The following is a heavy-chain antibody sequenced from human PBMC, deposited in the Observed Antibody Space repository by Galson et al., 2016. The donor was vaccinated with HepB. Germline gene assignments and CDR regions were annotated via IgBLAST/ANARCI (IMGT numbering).Heavy chain of an antibody. CDR3: AGGLGTIFGVVITDYYYYGMDV. J-gene: IGHJ6*02. CDR2: IIPIFGTA. V-gene: IGHV1-69*13. CDR1: GGTFSSYA. D-gene: IGHD3-3*01. Sequence: SVKVSCKASGGTFSSYAISWVRQAPGQGLEWMGGIIPIFGTANYAQKFQGRVTITADESTSTAYMELSSLRSEDTAVYYCAGGLGTIFGVVITDYYYYGMDVWGQGTTVTVSS.